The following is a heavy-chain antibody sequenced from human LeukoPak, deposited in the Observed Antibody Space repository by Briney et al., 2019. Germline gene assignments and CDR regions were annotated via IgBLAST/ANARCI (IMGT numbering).Heavy chain of an antibody. CDR1: GGSFRSSSYY. Sequence: SETLSLTCTVSGGSFRSSSYYWGWIRQPPGKGLEWIGSIYYSGSTYYNPSLKSRVTISVDTSKNQFSLKLSSVTAADTAVYYCAREMRYCSGGSCYYRDYWGQGTLVTVSS. V-gene: IGHV4-39*07. J-gene: IGHJ4*02. CDR2: IYYSGST. D-gene: IGHD2-15*01. CDR3: AREMRYCSGGSCYYRDY.